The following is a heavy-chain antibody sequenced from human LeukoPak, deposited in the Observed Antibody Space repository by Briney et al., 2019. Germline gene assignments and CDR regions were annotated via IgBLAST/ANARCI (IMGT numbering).Heavy chain of an antibody. CDR1: GGSISSSSYY. CDR2: IYYSGST. V-gene: IGHV4-39*07. J-gene: IGHJ6*03. CDR3: ARDRYLYGSGSYHYYMDV. Sequence: SETLSLTCTVSGGSISSSSYYWGWFRQPPGKGLEWIGSIYYSGSTYYNPSLRSRVTMSVDTSKNQLSLKLSSVTAADTAVYYCARDRYLYGSGSYHYYMDVWGKGTTVTISS. D-gene: IGHD3-10*01.